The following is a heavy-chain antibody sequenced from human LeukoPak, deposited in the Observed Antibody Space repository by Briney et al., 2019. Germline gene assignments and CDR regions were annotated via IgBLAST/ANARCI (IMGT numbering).Heavy chain of an antibody. Sequence: SETLSLTCAVYGGSSSGYYWSWIRQPPGKGLEWIGEINHSGSTNYNPSLKSRVTISVGTSKNQFSLRLSSVTAADTAVYYCARHGLGYCSSTSCSWGYYYMDVWGKGTTVTVSS. CDR1: GGSSSGYY. CDR2: INHSGST. V-gene: IGHV4-34*01. J-gene: IGHJ6*03. CDR3: ARHGLGYCSSTSCSWGYYYMDV. D-gene: IGHD2-2*01.